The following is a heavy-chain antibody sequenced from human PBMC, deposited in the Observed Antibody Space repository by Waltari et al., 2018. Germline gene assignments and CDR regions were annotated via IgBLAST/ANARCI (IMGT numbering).Heavy chain of an antibody. CDR1: GGSISSSSYY. CDR2: IYYSGCT. D-gene: IGHD2-21*01. V-gene: IGHV4-39*07. J-gene: IGHJ4*02. Sequence: QLQLQESGPGLVKPSETPSLTCTVSGGSISSSSYYWGWIRQPPGKGLEWIGSIYYSGCTYYNPSLKSRVTISVDTSKNQFSLKLSSVTAADTAVYYCARVIGYGDYWGQGTLVTVSS. CDR3: ARVIGYGDY.